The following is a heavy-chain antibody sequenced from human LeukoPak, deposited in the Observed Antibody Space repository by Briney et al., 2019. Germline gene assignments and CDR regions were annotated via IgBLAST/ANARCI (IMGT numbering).Heavy chain of an antibody. Sequence: GGSLRLSCTASGFTFSSYSMNWVRQAPGKGLEWVSGISGSGGSTYYADSVKGRFTISRDNSKNTLYLQMNSLKAEDTAVYYCAKDFYGAGVVGAFDIWGEGTMVTVSS. CDR3: AKDFYGAGVVGAFDI. CDR2: ISGSGGST. J-gene: IGHJ3*02. CDR1: GFTFSSYS. V-gene: IGHV3-23*01. D-gene: IGHD3-10*01.